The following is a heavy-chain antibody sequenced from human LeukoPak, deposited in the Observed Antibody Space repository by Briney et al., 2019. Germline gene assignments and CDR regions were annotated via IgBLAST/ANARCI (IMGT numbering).Heavy chain of an antibody. Sequence: GESLKISCKGSGYSFTSYWIAWVRQMPGQGLEWMGVVYPADSDTRYSPSLQGQVTISADKSINTAYLHWSSLKASDTAMYYCARHVRAAPFDYWGQGTLVTVSS. CDR1: GYSFTSYW. V-gene: IGHV5-51*01. J-gene: IGHJ4*02. D-gene: IGHD2-2*01. CDR3: ARHVRAAPFDY. CDR2: VYPADSDT.